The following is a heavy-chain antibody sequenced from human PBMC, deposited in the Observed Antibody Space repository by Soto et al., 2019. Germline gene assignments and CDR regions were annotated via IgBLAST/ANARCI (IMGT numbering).Heavy chain of an antibody. CDR1: GVTFSSYA. J-gene: IGHJ5*02. V-gene: IGHV3-30-3*01. D-gene: IGHD2-2*01. Sequence: QVQLVESGGGVVQPGRSLRLSCAASGVTFSSYAVNWVRQAPGKGLEWVAVISYDGSNKYYADSVKGRFTISRDNSRSTPYLQMNTLRPEDTAVYYCARGPSVYCSSTSCSPFDPWGQGTLVTVSS. CDR2: ISYDGSNK. CDR3: ARGPSVYCSSTSCSPFDP.